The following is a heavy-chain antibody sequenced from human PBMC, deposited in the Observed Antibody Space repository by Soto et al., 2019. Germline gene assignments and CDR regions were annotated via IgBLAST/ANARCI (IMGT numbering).Heavy chain of an antibody. Sequence: SETLSLTCPASGGSISSYYLSWVRQPAGKGLEWIVRIYTSGSTNYNPSLKSRVTMSVDTSKNQFSLKLSSVTAADTAVYYCARGLAVAGTNWFDPWGQGTLVTVSS. CDR2: IYTSGST. CDR3: ARGLAVAGTNWFDP. D-gene: IGHD6-19*01. J-gene: IGHJ5*02. V-gene: IGHV4-4*07. CDR1: GGSISSYY.